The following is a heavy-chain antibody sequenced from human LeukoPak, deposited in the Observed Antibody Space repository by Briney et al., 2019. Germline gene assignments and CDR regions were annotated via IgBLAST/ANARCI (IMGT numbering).Heavy chain of an antibody. CDR3: AKDRTGGYNFGFDF. D-gene: IGHD5-18*01. Sequence: GGSLRLSFAASGFTFSDYYMSWIRQAPGKGLEWVSAISDSGGSTYYADSVKGRFTISRDNSKSTLYLQMDSLGAEDTAAYYCAKDRTGGYNFGFDFWGQGTLVTVSS. V-gene: IGHV3-23*01. J-gene: IGHJ4*02. CDR2: ISDSGGST. CDR1: GFTFSDYY.